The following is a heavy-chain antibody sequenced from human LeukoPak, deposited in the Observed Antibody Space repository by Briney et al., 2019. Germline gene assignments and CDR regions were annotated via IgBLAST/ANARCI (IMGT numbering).Heavy chain of an antibody. V-gene: IGHV4-34*01. Sequence: SETLSLTCAVYGGSFSGYYWSWIRQPPGKGLEWIGEINHSGSTNYNPSLKSRVTISVDTSKNQFPLKLSSVTAADTAVYYCARGQYYYDSSGYYTVYWFDPWGQGTLVTVSS. CDR2: INHSGST. CDR3: ARGQYYYDSSGYYTVYWFDP. CDR1: GGSFSGYY. D-gene: IGHD3-22*01. J-gene: IGHJ5*02.